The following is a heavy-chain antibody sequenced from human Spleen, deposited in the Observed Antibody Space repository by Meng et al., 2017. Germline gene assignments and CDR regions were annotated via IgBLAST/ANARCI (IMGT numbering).Heavy chain of an antibody. V-gene: IGHV3-23*01. CDR2: ISGSGGST. D-gene: IGHD6-19*01. CDR3: ARETLAVAGTYNGSEQNAFDI. Sequence: GESLKISCAGSGFTFSSYAMSWVRQAPGKGLEWVSAISGSGGSTYYADSVKGRFTISRDNSKNSLYLQMNSLRAEDTAVYYCARETLAVAGTYNGSEQNAFDIWGQGTMVTVSS. CDR1: GFTFSSYA. J-gene: IGHJ3*02.